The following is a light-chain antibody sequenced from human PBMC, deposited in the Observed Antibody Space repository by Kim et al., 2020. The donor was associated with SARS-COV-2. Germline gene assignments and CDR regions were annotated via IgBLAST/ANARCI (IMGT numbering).Light chain of an antibody. CDR1: QLINKW. CDR2: AAS. CDR3: FPRT. Sequence: PSSVSASVGERVSITWRASQLINKWLAWYQQKSGRAPKLRIYAASALQSGVPARFSGTGSGTDFTLTNSSLQPDYGQQADRFPRTFGQGTKVDIK. V-gene: IGKV1-12*01. J-gene: IGKJ1*01.